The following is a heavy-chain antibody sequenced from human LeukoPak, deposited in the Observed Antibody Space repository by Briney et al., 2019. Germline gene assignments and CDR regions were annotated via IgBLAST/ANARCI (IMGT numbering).Heavy chain of an antibody. CDR2: IKQDGSEK. Sequence: GGSLRLSCAASGFTFSSYWMSWVRQAPGKGLEWVANIKQDGSEKYYVDSVKGRFTISRDNAKNSLYLQMNSLRVEDMALYYCAARRGAAAGTDHFDDWGQGTLVTVSS. D-gene: IGHD6-13*01. V-gene: IGHV3-7*03. CDR1: GFTFSSYW. CDR3: AARRGAAAGTDHFDD. J-gene: IGHJ4*02.